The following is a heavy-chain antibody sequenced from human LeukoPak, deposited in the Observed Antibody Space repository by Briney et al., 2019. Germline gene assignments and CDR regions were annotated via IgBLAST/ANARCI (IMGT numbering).Heavy chain of an antibody. V-gene: IGHV3-23*01. J-gene: IGHJ5*02. CDR1: GFTFSSYA. D-gene: IGHD6-6*01. CDR3: AKDLEYSSSYWFDP. CDR2: ISGSGGST. Sequence: GGTLRLSCAASGFTFSSYAMSWVRQAPGKGLEWVSAISGSGGSTYYADSVKGRFTISRDNSKNTLYLQMNSLRAEDTAVYYCAKDLEYSSSYWFDPWGQGTLVTVSS.